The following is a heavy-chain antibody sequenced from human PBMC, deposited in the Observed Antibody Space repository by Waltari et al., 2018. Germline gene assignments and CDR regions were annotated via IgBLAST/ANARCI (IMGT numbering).Heavy chain of an antibody. V-gene: IGHV4-34*01. CDR3: ARVRRHWNFWY. CDR2: INHSGST. D-gene: IGHD1-7*01. Sequence: QVQLQQWGAGLLKPSETLSLTCAVYGGSFSGYYWSWIRQPPGKGLEWIGEINHSGSTNYNPSLKSRVTISVDTSKNQFSLKLSSVTAADTAVYYCARVRRHWNFWYWGQGTLVTVSS. CDR1: GGSFSGYY. J-gene: IGHJ4*02.